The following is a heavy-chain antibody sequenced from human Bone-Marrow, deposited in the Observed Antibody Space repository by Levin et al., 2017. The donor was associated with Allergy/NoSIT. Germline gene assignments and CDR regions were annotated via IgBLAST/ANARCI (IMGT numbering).Heavy chain of an antibody. CDR3: ARAEWGGSSSPEKLDC. D-gene: IGHD6-6*01. Sequence: SQTLSLTCAISGDSVSSNDAAWNWIRQSPSRGLEWLGRTYYRSLWFNDYALAVKSRITIKPDTSKNQFSLQLNSVTPEDSAVYYCARAEWGGSSSPEKLDCWGQGTLVTVSS. CDR2: TYYRSLWFN. V-gene: IGHV6-1*01. CDR1: GDSVSSNDAA. J-gene: IGHJ4*02.